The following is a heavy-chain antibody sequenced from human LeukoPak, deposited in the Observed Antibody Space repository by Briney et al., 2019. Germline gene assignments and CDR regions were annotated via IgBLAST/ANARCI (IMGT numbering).Heavy chain of an antibody. CDR2: ISDDGSKR. D-gene: IGHD3-22*01. J-gene: IGHJ5*02. Sequence: GRSLRLSCAGAGFTFRNSAFHWVRQAPGKGLEWVAVISDDGSKRFYADSVKGRFTISRDNSKDTLYLHMKTLRPEDTAVYYCARESGFMMVGEINADNWFDPWGQGTPVTVSS. V-gene: IGHV3-30*04. CDR3: ARESGFMMVGEINADNWFDP. CDR1: GFTFRNSA.